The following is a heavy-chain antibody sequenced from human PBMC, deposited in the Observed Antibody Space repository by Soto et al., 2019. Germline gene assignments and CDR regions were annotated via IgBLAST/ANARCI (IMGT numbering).Heavy chain of an antibody. CDR1: GGSFSGYY. D-gene: IGHD6-6*01. CDR3: ARAHRIAARPGFADY. V-gene: IGHV4-34*01. CDR2: INHSGST. J-gene: IGHJ4*02. Sequence: QVQLQQWGAGLLKPSETLSLTCAVYGGSFSGYYWSWIRQPPGKGLEWIGEINHSGSTNYNPSLKSRVTISVDTSKNQFSLKLSSVTAADTAVYYCARAHRIAARPGFADYWGQGTLVTVSS.